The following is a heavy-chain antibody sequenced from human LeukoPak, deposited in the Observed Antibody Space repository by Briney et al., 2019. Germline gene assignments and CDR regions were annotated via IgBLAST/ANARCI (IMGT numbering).Heavy chain of an antibody. J-gene: IGHJ4*02. D-gene: IGHD3-3*01. Sequence: GASVKVSCKASGYTFTGYYMHWVRQAPGQGLEWMGWINPNSGGTNYAQKFQGRVTMTRDTSISTAYMELSRLRSDDTAVYYCARDYDFWSGYYKLLDYWGQGTLVTVSS. CDR3: ARDYDFWSGYYKLLDY. V-gene: IGHV1-2*02. CDR2: INPNSGGT. CDR1: GYTFTGYY.